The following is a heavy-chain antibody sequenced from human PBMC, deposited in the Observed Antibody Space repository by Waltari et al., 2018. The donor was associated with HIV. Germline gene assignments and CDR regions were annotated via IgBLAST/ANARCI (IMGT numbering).Heavy chain of an antibody. CDR2: VNHSGDG. J-gene: IGHJ6*02. Sequence: QVHLQQWGAGLLKPSETLSLTCAVYGASFSDYHFFNDYYWNWIRQPPGKGLEWIGEVNHSGDGTYNPSLKGRVIISVDPSRNRVYLNLTSVTAADSALYYCARGRGTFFYFYGMDVWGQGTTVTV. D-gene: IGHD2-21*01. CDR3: ARGRGTFFYFYGMDV. V-gene: IGHV4-34*02. CDR1: GASFSDYHFFNDYY.